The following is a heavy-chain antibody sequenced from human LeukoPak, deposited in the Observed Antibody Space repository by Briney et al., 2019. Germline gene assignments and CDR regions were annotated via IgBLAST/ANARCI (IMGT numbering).Heavy chain of an antibody. V-gene: IGHV4-39*01. D-gene: IGHD5-18*01. Sequence: PSETLSLTCTVSGGSISSSAYWGWIRQPPGKGLEWIGSIYYSKNTYYNPSLKSRVTISADTSKNQFSPTLGSVSATDTAVYYCVSPRGFSYGYFDYWGEGALVAVSS. CDR1: GGSISSSAY. CDR3: VSPRGFSYGYFDY. J-gene: IGHJ4*02. CDR2: IYYSKNT.